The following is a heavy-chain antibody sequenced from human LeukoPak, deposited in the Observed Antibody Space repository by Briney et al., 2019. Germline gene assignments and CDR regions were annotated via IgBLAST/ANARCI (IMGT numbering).Heavy chain of an antibody. V-gene: IGHV3-48*01. J-gene: IGHJ4*02. CDR1: GITFSSYS. CDR2: ISSFSRTI. D-gene: IGHD3-16*01. Sequence: SGGSLRLSCVASGITFSSYSMNWVRQAPGKGLEWVSYISSFSRTINYADSVKGRFTISRDNAKNSLYLQMNSLRAEDTAVYYCARDQGGLGYWGQGTLVTVSS. CDR3: ARDQGGLGY.